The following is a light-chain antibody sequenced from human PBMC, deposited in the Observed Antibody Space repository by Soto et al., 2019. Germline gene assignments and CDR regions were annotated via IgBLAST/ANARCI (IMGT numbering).Light chain of an antibody. CDR2: AAS. Sequence: EIVLTQSPGTLSLSPGERATLSCRASQSVSSSYLAWYQQKPGQAPRLLIYAASSRATGIPDRFSGSGSRTDFTLTISRLEPEDFAVYYCQQYGRTFGQGTKVDI. J-gene: IGKJ1*01. V-gene: IGKV3-20*01. CDR1: QSVSSSY. CDR3: QQYGRT.